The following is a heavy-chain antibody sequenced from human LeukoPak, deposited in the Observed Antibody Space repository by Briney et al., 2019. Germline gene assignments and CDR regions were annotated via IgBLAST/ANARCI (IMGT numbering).Heavy chain of an antibody. V-gene: IGHV3-9*03. CDR3: AKEYCSGGCCYLGAFDS. CDR1: GFTFYDYA. D-gene: IGHD2-15*01. Sequence: SLRLSCAASGFTFYDYAMHRVRPAPGQGLGWVSGLSWSSGSIGYADSVKGRFPISRANAKNSLCLQMNSLRAEDIALYDCAKEYCSGGCCYLGAFDSWGQGTMVTDSS. J-gene: IGHJ3*02. CDR2: LSWSSGSI.